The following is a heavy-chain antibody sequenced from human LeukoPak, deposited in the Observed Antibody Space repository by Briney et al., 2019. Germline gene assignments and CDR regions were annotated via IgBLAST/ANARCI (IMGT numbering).Heavy chain of an antibody. Sequence: SETLSLTCTVSGGSISSYYWSWIRQPPGKGLEWIGNIFYSGSTNYNPSLKSRVTISVDTSTNQFSLKLTSLTAADTAVYYCARTAGYYYYMDVWGKGTTVTVSS. CDR1: GGSISSYY. CDR3: ARTAGYYYYMDV. J-gene: IGHJ6*03. CDR2: IFYSGST. V-gene: IGHV4-59*01.